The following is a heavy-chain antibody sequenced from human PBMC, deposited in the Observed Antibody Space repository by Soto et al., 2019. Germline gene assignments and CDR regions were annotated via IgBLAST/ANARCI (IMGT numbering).Heavy chain of an antibody. J-gene: IGHJ6*02. V-gene: IGHV4-30-4*01. Sequence: KPSETLSLTCTVSGGSISSGDYYWSWIRQPPGKGLEWIGYIYYSGSTYYNPSLKSRVTISVDTSKNQFSLKLSSVTAADTAVYYCARAAVTHERYHYGMDVWGQGTTVTVSS. D-gene: IGHD4-17*01. CDR2: IYYSGST. CDR3: ARAAVTHERYHYGMDV. CDR1: GGSISSGDYY.